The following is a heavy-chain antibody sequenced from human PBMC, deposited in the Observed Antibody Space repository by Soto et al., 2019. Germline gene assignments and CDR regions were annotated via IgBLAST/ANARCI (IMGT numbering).Heavy chain of an antibody. D-gene: IGHD6-13*01. CDR2: INPNNGGT. V-gene: IGHV1-2*04. Sequence: GASVKVSCKASGYTFTDYYMHWVRQAPGQGLEWMGWINPNNGGTNYAQKFEGWVTMTRDTSISTAYMELSRLRSDDTAVYYCARDAVIAAADTPGDYWGQGTLVTVSS. CDR1: GYTFTDYY. CDR3: ARDAVIAAADTPGDY. J-gene: IGHJ4*02.